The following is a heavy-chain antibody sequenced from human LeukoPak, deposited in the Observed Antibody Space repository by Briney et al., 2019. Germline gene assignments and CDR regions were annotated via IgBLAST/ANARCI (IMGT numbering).Heavy chain of an antibody. V-gene: IGHV7-4-1*02. CDR2: INTNTGNP. CDR1: GYTFTSYA. CDR3: ARARVADNYYGSGSYSY. Sequence: GASVKVSCKASGYTFTSYAMNWVRQAPGQGLEWMGWINTNTGNPTYAQGFTGRFVFSLDTSVSTAYLQISSLKAEDTAVYYCARARVADNYYGSGSYSYWGQGTLVTVSS. D-gene: IGHD3-10*01. J-gene: IGHJ4*02.